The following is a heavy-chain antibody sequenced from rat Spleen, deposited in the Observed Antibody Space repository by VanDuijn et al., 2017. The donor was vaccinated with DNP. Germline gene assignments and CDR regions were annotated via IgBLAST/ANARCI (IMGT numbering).Heavy chain of an antibody. CDR1: GYTFSTYY. J-gene: IGHJ1*01. CDR2: INPGRGGT. D-gene: IGHD1-4*01. Sequence: QVQLQQSGAELAKPGSSVKISCKASGYTFSTYYISWIKQTTGQGLEYLGYINPGRGGTNYNEKVKGKVTLTVDTSSSTAFMQLSSLTPDDSAVYYCARRRLPYWYFDFWGPGTMVTVSS. V-gene: IGHV1-43*01. CDR3: ARRRLPYWYFDF.